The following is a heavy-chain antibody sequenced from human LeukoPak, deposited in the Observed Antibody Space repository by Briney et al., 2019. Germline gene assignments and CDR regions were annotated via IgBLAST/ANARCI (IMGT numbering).Heavy chain of an antibody. CDR3: ASWGAAMDYYYGMDV. D-gene: IGHD5-18*01. CDR2: ISAYNGNT. V-gene: IGHV1-18*01. CDR1: GYTFTSYG. Sequence: ASVKVSCKASGYTFTSYGISWVRQAPGQGLEWMGWISAYNGNTNYAQKLQGRVTMTTDTSTSTAYMEPRSLRSDDTAVYYCASWGAAMDYYYGMDVWGQGTTVTVSS. J-gene: IGHJ6*02.